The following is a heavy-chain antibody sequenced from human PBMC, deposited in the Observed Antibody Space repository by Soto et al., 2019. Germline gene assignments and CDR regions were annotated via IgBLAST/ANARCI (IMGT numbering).Heavy chain of an antibody. CDR1: GGSMIAYY. D-gene: IGHD6-13*01. CDR2: TYYSGST. V-gene: IGHV4-59*01. Sequence: AETLSVTCTVSGGSMIAYYWAWIRQPPGKGLQWIGYTYYSGSTTYNPSLKSRVTISVDSSKNQFSLKLDSVTPADTAVYYCARVRGTAGKRYFDYWGPGTLVTGSS. J-gene: IGHJ4*02. CDR3: ARVRGTAGKRYFDY.